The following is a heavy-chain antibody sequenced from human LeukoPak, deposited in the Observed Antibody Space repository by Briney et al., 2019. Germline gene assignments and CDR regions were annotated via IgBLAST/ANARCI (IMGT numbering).Heavy chain of an antibody. V-gene: IGHV3-30*02. CDR1: GFTFSSYG. J-gene: IGHJ4*02. D-gene: IGHD2-2*01. CDR3: ASGSPLGYCSSTSCPPGGY. CDR2: VRNDGTNK. Sequence: GGSLRLSCAASGFTFSSYGMHWVRQAPGKGLEWVAFVRNDGTNKHYADSVKGRFTISRDNSKNMVYLQMNSLRAEDTAVYYCASGSPLGYCSSTSCPPGGYWGQGTLVTVSS.